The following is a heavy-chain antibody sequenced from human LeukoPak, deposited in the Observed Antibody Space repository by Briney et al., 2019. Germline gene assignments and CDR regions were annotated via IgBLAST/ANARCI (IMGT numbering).Heavy chain of an antibody. Sequence: GRSLRLSCAASGFTFSTYGMHWVRQAPGKGLEWVSAISGSGGNTYYADSVKGRFTISRDNSKNTLYLQMNSLRAEDTAVYYCAKDTTWIQLWFSGWGQGTLVTVSS. CDR3: AKDTTWIQLWFSG. J-gene: IGHJ4*02. D-gene: IGHD5-18*01. CDR2: ISGSGGNT. V-gene: IGHV3-23*01. CDR1: GFTFSTYG.